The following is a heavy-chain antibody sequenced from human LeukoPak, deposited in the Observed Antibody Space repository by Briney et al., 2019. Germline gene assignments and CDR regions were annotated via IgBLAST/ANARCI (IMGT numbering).Heavy chain of an antibody. Sequence: SETLSLTCSVSGGSISSASYYWSWIRQPAGKGLEWIGRIYINGSINYSSSLKSRVTISVDTSKNQSSLRLSSVTAADTVVYYCAREREGPYGYLDYWGQGTLVTVSS. J-gene: IGHJ4*02. CDR2: IYINGSI. V-gene: IGHV4-61*02. D-gene: IGHD4-17*01. CDR1: GGSISSASYY. CDR3: AREREGPYGYLDY.